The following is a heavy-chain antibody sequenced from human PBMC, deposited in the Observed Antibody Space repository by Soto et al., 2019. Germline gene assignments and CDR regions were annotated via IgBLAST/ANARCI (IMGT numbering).Heavy chain of an antibody. V-gene: IGHV3-53*01. CDR1: GFTVSNNY. Sequence: EVQLVESGGGLIQPGGSLRLSCAVSGFTVSNNYMSWVRQAPGKGLEGVSVIYSGGYTAYGDSVKGRFTISRDNSKNTLFFQRRTRRADGPDVFLWGTPAGGGGYWGQGTLVTVSS. D-gene: IGHD3-10*01. CDR2: IYSGGYT. J-gene: IGHJ4*02. CDR3: GTPAGGGGY.